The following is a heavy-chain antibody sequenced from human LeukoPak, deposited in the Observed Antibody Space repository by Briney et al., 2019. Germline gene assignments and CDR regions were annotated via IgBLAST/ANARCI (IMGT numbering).Heavy chain of an antibody. CDR2: ISGSGGST. D-gene: IGHD3-10*01. Sequence: GGSLRLSCAASGFTFSSYAMSWVRQASGKGLEWVSAISGSGGSTYYADSVKGRFTISRDNSKNTLYLQMYSLRAEDTAVYYCAKDFNPLWFGELFASIDYWGQATLVTVSS. CDR1: GFTFSSYA. CDR3: AKDFNPLWFGELFASIDY. V-gene: IGHV3-23*01. J-gene: IGHJ4*02.